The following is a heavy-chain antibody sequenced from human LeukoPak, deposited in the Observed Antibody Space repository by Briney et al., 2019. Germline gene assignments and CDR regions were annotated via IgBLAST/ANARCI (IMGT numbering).Heavy chain of an antibody. V-gene: IGHV3-21*01. CDR2: ISSGSSYI. Sequence: GGSLRLSCAASGFTFSSFSMNWVRQAPGKGLEWVSSISSGSSYIYYADSVKGRFTISRDDAKNSLYLQMNSLRAEDTAVYYCARPPFEYSSSSGWFDPWGQGTLVTVSS. CDR1: GFTFSSFS. D-gene: IGHD6-6*01. CDR3: ARPPFEYSSSSGWFDP. J-gene: IGHJ5*02.